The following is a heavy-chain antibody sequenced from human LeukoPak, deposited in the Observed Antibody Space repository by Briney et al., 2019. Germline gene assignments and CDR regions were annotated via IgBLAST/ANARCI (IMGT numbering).Heavy chain of an antibody. CDR2: IYHSGST. V-gene: IGHV4-39*07. D-gene: IGHD1-20*01. J-gene: IGHJ4*02. CDR3: ARGLYNWNFDY. CDR1: GGSISSSSYY. Sequence: SETLSLTCTVSGGSISSSSYYWGWIRQPPGKGLEWIGSIYHSGSTYYNPSLKSRVTISVDTSKNQFSLKLSSVTAADTAVYYCARGLYNWNFDYWGQGTLVTVSS.